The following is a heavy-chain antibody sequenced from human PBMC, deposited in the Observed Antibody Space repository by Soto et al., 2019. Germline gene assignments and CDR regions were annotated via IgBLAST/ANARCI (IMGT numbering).Heavy chain of an antibody. CDR3: ARDPRELGTRLAFDY. CDR1: GYTFTSYA. CDR2: INAGNGNT. D-gene: IGHD1-1*01. J-gene: IGHJ4*02. V-gene: IGHV1-3*01. Sequence: GNSVKVSCKASGYTFTSYAMHWVRQAPGQRLEWMGWINAGNGNTKYSQKFQGRVTITRDTSASTAYMELSSLRSEDTAVYYCARDPRELGTRLAFDYWGQGTLVTVSS.